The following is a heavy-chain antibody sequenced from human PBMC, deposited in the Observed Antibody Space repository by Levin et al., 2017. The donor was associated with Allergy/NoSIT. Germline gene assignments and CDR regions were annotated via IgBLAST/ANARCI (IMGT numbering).Heavy chain of an antibody. V-gene: IGHV3-23*01. Sequence: GGSLRLSCTASEFTVSSYAMSWVRQAPGNGLEWVSTISGSGGDTHYADSVKGRFTISRDNSENTLYLQMNSLRAEDTAIYYCTRRGRYSDSSWRYFDYWGQGNLVTVSS. CDR2: ISGSGGDT. D-gene: IGHD3-22*01. CDR3: TRRGRYSDSSWRYFDY. J-gene: IGHJ4*02. CDR1: EFTVSSYA.